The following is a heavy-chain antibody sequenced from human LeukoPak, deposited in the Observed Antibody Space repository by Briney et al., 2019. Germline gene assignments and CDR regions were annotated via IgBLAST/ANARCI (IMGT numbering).Heavy chain of an antibody. CDR1: GGSFSGYY. Sequence: SETLSLTCAVYGGSFSGYYWSWIRQPPGKGLEWIGEINHSGSTNYNPSLKSRVTISVDTSKNQFSLKLSSVTAADTAVYYCARTSIVHGRFDPWGQGTLVTVSS. CDR2: INHSGST. D-gene: IGHD1-1*01. CDR3: ARTSIVHGRFDP. V-gene: IGHV4-34*01. J-gene: IGHJ5*02.